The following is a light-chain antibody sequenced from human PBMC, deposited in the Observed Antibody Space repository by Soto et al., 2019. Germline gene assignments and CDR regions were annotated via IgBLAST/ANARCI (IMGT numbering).Light chain of an antibody. V-gene: IGKV3-11*01. CDR2: GAS. Sequence: EILLLQSQDTLAWSAAEGATLSCVASQTVIHNHLAWYQQKPGQAPRLLIYGASTRATGVPARFSGSGSGTDFTLTISSLEPEDFAVYYCHQRSNCPPDTFGQGTRLENK. CDR3: HQRSNCPPDT. CDR1: QTVIHNH. J-gene: IGKJ5*01.